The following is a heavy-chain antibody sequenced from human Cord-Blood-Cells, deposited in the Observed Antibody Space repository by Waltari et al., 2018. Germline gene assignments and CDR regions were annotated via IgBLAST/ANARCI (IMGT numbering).Heavy chain of an antibody. CDR2: INPSGGST. CDR1: GYTFTCYY. V-gene: IGHV1-46*01. Sequence: QVQLVQSGAEVKKPGASVKVSCKASGYTFTCYYMHWVRQAPGQGLEWMGIINPSGGSTSYAQKFQGRVTMTRDTSTSTVYMELSSLRSEDTAVYYCARAGGSYYYYYYMDVWGKGTTVTVSS. CDR3: ARAGGSYYYYYYMDV. J-gene: IGHJ6*03. D-gene: IGHD1-26*01.